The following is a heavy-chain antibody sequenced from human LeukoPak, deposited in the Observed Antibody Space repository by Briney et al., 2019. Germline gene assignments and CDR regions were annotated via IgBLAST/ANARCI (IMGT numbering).Heavy chain of an antibody. J-gene: IGHJ3*02. CDR3: ARAPIYGDHVGDVFDI. CDR2: IYYSGST. CDR1: GGSIGSHQ. D-gene: IGHD4-17*01. Sequence: SETLSLTCTVSGGSIGSHQWSWIRQPPGKGLEFIGYIYYSGSTNYNPSLKSRVTISVDTSKNQFSLKLSSVTAADTAVYYCARAPIYGDHVGDVFDIWGQGTMVTVSS. V-gene: IGHV4-59*11.